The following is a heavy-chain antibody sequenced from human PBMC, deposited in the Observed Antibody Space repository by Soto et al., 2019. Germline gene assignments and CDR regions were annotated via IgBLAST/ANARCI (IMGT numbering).Heavy chain of an antibody. D-gene: IGHD2-2*01. J-gene: IGHJ5*02. CDR3: ATDWISTSTRGHSWFDP. CDR2: HNNTWAGP. CDR1: GYTFTGHY. Sequence: SEEVSSKASGYTFTGHYMHWVPLSPGQGLEWMGWHNNTWAGPQDAEKLQGRAAMTRDTLISTAYMEPSRLKSDDTAVYYCATDWISTSTRGHSWFDPWGHGTLVTVS. V-gene: IGHV1-2*02.